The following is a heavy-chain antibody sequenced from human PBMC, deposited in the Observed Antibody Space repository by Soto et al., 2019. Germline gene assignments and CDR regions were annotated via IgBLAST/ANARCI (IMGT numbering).Heavy chain of an antibody. V-gene: IGHV3-30*18. CDR2: ISYDGSNK. Sequence: GGSLRLSCAASGFTFSSYGMHWVRQAPGKGLEWVAVISYDGSNKYYADSVKGRFTISRDNSKNTLYLQMNSLRAEDTAVYYCAEGGTGYSYPSFWGQGTLVTVSS. J-gene: IGHJ4*02. D-gene: IGHD5-18*01. CDR3: AEGGTGYSYPSF. CDR1: GFTFSSYG.